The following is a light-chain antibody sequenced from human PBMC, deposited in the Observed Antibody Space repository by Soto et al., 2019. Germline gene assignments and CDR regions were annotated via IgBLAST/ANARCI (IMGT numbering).Light chain of an antibody. CDR2: DAS. J-gene: IGKJ4*01. CDR1: QSVSSY. CDR3: QQRSEWPLT. V-gene: IGKV3-11*01. Sequence: EIVLTQSPATLSLSPVERATLSCMASQSVSSYLAWYQQKPGQAPRLLIYDASNRATGIPARFSGSGSGTDFTLTISSLEPEDFAVYYCQQRSEWPLTFGGGTKVDIK.